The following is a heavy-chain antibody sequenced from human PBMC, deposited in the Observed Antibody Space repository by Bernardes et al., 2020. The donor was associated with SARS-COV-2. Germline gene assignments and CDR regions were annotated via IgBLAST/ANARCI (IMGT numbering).Heavy chain of an antibody. CDR3: ARDLYSFGSLGY. CDR2: ISPYNGNT. Sequence: ASVKVSCKAAGYTFTIYGISWVRQAPGQGLEWMGWISPYNGNTNYAQKLQGRVTMTTDTSTSTAYMELRSLRSDDTAVYYCARDLYSFGSLGYWGRGTLVTVSS. V-gene: IGHV1-18*04. D-gene: IGHD5-18*01. CDR1: GYTFTIYG. J-gene: IGHJ4*02.